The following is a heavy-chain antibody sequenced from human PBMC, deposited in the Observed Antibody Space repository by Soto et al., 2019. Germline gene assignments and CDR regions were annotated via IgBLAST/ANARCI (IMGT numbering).Heavy chain of an antibody. Sequence: QVQLQESGPGLVKPSETLSLTCTVSGGSISSYYWGWIRQPPGKGLEWIGYVYYSGSTNYNPSLKSRVTISVDTSKDQFSLKLSSVTAADTAVYYCARRWGVTLDYWGQGTLVTVSS. J-gene: IGHJ4*02. V-gene: IGHV4-59*01. CDR3: ARRWGVTLDY. CDR1: GGSISSYY. CDR2: VYYSGST. D-gene: IGHD2-21*02.